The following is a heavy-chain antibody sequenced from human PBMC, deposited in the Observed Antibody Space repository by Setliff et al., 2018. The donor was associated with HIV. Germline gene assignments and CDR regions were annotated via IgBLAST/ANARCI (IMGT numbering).Heavy chain of an antibody. J-gene: IGHJ4*02. Sequence: SDTLSLTCSVSGGSIRSDGYYWNWIRQHPEKGLEWIGYIYNNGSTYYNPSLESLLMMSIDPSKNQFSLNLRSVTVADTAVYYCARGRYYREISDSLFDFWGQGTLVTSPQ. CDR3: ARGRYYREISDSLFDF. CDR2: IYNNGST. D-gene: IGHD3-16*01. CDR1: GGSIRSDGYY. V-gene: IGHV4-31*01.